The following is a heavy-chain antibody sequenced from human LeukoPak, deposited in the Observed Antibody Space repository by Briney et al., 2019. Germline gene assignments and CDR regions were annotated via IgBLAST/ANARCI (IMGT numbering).Heavy chain of an antibody. D-gene: IGHD1-26*01. Sequence: SETLSLTCTVSSGSISSYYWSWIRQPAGKGLEWIGRIYTSGSTNYNPSLKSRVTMSVDTSKNQFSLKLSSVTAADTAVYYCARGLGLRGELLNNWFDPWGQGTLVTVSS. CDR1: SGSISSYY. V-gene: IGHV4-4*07. J-gene: IGHJ5*02. CDR3: ARGLGLRGELLNNWFDP. CDR2: IYTSGST.